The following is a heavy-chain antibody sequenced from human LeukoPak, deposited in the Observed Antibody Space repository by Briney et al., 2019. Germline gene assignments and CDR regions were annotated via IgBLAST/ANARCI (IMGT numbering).Heavy chain of an antibody. Sequence: EASVKVSCKASVGTFSSYAISWVRQAPGQGLEWMGGIIPIFGTANYAQKFQGRVTITADESTSTAYMELSSLRSEDTAVYYCARVGLRIGGYDSPVGYDAFDIWGQGTMVTVSS. CDR2: IIPIFGTA. J-gene: IGHJ3*02. V-gene: IGHV1-69*13. D-gene: IGHD5-12*01. CDR1: VGTFSSYA. CDR3: ARVGLRIGGYDSPVGYDAFDI.